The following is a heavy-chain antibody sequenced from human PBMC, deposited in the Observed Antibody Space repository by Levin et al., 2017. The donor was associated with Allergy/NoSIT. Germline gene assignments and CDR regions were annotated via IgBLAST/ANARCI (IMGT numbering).Heavy chain of an antibody. J-gene: IGHJ3*02. D-gene: IGHD3-10*01. CDR2: IIPILGIA. CDR1: GGTFSSYT. CDR3: ARDLLLWFGELGRAFDI. V-gene: IGHV1-69*04. Sequence: SVKVSCKASGGTFSSYTISWVRQAPGQGLEWMGRIIPILGIANYAQKFQGRVTITADKSTSTAYMELSSLRSEDTAVYYCARDLLLWFGELGRAFDIWGQGTMVTVSS.